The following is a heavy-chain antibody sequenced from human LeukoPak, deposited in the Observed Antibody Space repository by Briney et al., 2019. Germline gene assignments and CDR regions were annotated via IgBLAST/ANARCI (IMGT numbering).Heavy chain of an antibody. D-gene: IGHD3-22*01. CDR2: ISAYNGNT. J-gene: IGHJ4*02. V-gene: IGHV1-18*01. CDR3: ARVGITMIVVVPPDY. CDR1: GYTFTSYG. Sequence: ASVKVSCKASGYTFTSYGISWVRQAPGQGPEWMGWISAYNGNTNYAQKLQGRVTMTTDTSTSTAYMELRSLRSDDTAVYYCARVGITMIVVVPPDYWGQGTLVTVSS.